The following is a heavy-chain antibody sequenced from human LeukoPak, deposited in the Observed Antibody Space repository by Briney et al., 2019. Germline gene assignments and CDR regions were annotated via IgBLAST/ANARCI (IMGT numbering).Heavy chain of an antibody. V-gene: IGHV4-34*01. CDR2: INHSGST. Sequence: KPSETLSLTCAVYGGSFSGYYWSWIRQPPGKGLEWIGEINHSGSTNYNPSLKSRVTISVDTSKSQFSLKLSSVTAADTAVYYCARVIYGYWVDYWGQGTLVTVSS. CDR3: ARVIYGYWVDY. J-gene: IGHJ4*02. D-gene: IGHD5-24*01. CDR1: GGSFSGYY.